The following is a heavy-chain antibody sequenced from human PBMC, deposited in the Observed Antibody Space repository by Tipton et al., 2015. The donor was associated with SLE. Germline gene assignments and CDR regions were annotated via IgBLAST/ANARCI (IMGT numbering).Heavy chain of an antibody. Sequence: TLSLTCTVSGDSVSSGGYFWGWIRQHPGKGLEWIGYIYYRGNTYQTPSLKSRLSISVDTSKNQFSLKLSSVAAADTAVYYCARVSGGIAYMDVWGKGTTVTFSS. D-gene: IGHD6-13*01. CDR1: GDSVSSGGYF. V-gene: IGHV4-31*03. J-gene: IGHJ6*03. CDR2: IYYRGNT. CDR3: ARVSGGIAYMDV.